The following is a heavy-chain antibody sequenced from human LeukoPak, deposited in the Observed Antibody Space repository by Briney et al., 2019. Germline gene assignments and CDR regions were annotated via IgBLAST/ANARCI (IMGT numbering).Heavy chain of an antibody. CDR3: ARAPLKYSSSTYYFDY. D-gene: IGHD6-6*01. V-gene: IGHV4-61*02. CDR1: GGSIGSGSYY. J-gene: IGHJ4*02. Sequence: SETLSLTCTVSGGSIGSGSYYWSWIRQPAGKGLEWIGRIYTSGSTNYNPSLKSRVTISVDTSKNQFSLKLSSVTAADTAVYYCARAPLKYSSSTYYFDYWGQGTLVTVSS. CDR2: IYTSGST.